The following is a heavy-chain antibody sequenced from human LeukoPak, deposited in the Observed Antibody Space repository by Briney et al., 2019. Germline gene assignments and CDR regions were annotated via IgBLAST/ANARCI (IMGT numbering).Heavy chain of an antibody. CDR2: IENRGTP. CDR1: GASIDSSDSF. CDR3: ARDGDYKWYFDL. D-gene: IGHD4-17*01. Sequence: KASQTLSLTCNVSGASIDSSDSFWGWIRQSPGKGQEWMGHIENRGTPHYSPTLKSRLTISIDTSKNQFSLHLRSVTAADTVVYYCARDGDYKWYFDLWGRGTLVTVSS. J-gene: IGHJ2*01. V-gene: IGHV4-30-4*08.